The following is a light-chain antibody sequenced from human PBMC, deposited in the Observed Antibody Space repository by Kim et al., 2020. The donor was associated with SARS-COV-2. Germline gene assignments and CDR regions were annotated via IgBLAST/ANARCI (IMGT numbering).Light chain of an antibody. Sequence: QSALTQPASVSGSPGQSITISCTGSSRDVGGYKYVSWYQQHPDKAPKLIISYVSNRPSGVSNRFSGSKSGNTAYLTIVGLQAEDEADYYCSSYSSSFTLKFGGGTQLTVL. CDR1: SRDVGGYKY. J-gene: IGLJ2*01. V-gene: IGLV2-14*03. CDR3: SSYSSSFTLK. CDR2: YVS.